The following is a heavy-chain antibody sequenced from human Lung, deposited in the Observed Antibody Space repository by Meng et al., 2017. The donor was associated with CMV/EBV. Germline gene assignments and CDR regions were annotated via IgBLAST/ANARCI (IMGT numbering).Heavy chain of an antibody. CDR1: GFTFRTSW. CDR2: IKHDGSEE. D-gene: IGHD3-10*01. Sequence: SXAASGFTFRTSWMSWVRQAPGRGLEWVANIKHDGSEEYYMDSLTGRFTISRDNAKNSLYLQMNSLRAEDTALYYCARDPGFGALDFWGQGNLVNGAS. V-gene: IGHV3-7*01. J-gene: IGHJ4*02. CDR3: ARDPGFGALDF.